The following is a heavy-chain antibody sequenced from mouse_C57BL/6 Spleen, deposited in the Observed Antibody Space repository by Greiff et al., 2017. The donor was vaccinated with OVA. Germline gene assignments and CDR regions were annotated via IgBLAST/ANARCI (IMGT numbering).Heavy chain of an antibody. D-gene: IGHD2-5*01. CDR2: IYPGSGST. J-gene: IGHJ2*01. Sequence: VKLVESGAELVKPGASVKMSCKASGYTFTSYWITWVKQRPGQGLEWIGDIYPGSGSTNYNEKFKSKATLTVDTSSSTAYMQLSSLTSEDSAVYYCARGNSNFDYWGQGTTLTVSS. CDR1: GYTFTSYW. CDR3: ARGNSNFDY. V-gene: IGHV1-55*01.